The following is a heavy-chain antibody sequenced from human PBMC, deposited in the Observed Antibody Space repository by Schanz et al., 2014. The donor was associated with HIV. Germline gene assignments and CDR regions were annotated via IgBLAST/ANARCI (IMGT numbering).Heavy chain of an antibody. J-gene: IGHJ6*02. Sequence: EVQLVESGGGLVQPGGSLRLSCVASGVTFSNYWMTWVRHVSGKGLEWVANIKQDGTEMYYVDSVKGRFTISRDNAKNSLYLQMNSLRAEDTAVYYCAKSRGDSWPYGMDVWGQGTTVTVSS. CDR3: AKSRGDSWPYGMDV. CDR2: IKQDGTEM. D-gene: IGHD4-17*01. CDR1: GVTFSNYW. V-gene: IGHV3-7*03.